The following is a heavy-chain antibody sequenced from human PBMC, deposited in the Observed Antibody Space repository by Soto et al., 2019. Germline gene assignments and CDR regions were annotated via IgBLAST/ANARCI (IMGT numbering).Heavy chain of an antibody. CDR2: ISSSSSTI. V-gene: IGHV3-48*01. CDR1: GFTFSSYS. J-gene: IGHJ5*02. Sequence: EVQLVESGGGLVQPGGSLRLSCAASGFTFSSYSMNWVRQAPGKGLEWVSYISSSSSTIYYADSVKGRFTISRDNAKTSLYLQMNSLRAEDTAVYYCARDLIPRAGTSTKRVYHWFDPWGQGTLVTVSS. D-gene: IGHD2-2*02. CDR3: ARDLIPRAGTSTKRVYHWFDP.